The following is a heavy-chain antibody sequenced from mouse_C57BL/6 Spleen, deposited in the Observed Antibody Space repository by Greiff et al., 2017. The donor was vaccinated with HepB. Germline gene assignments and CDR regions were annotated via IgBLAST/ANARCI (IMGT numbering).Heavy chain of an antibody. J-gene: IGHJ2*01. Sequence: EVHLVESGGGLVKPGGSLKLSCAASGFTFSSYAMSWVRQTPEKRLEWVATISDGGSYTYYPDNVKGRFTISRDNAKNNLYLQMSHLKSEDTAMYYCASYYGSSYGYWGQGTTLTVSS. CDR2: ISDGGSYT. V-gene: IGHV5-4*01. CDR3: ASYYGSSYGY. CDR1: GFTFSSYA. D-gene: IGHD1-1*01.